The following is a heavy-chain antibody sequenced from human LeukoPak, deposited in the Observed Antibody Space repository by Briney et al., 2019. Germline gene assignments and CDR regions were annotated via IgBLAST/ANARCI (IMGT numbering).Heavy chain of an antibody. V-gene: IGHV3-33*08. CDR1: GFTFSSYG. Sequence: PGRSLRLSCAASGFTFSSYGMHWVRQAPGKGLEWVAVIWYDGSNKYYADSVKGRFTISRDNSKNTLYLQMYSLRAEDTAVYYCASSLVDTAMVIGTNWGQGTLVTVSS. CDR2: IWYDGSNK. D-gene: IGHD5-18*01. J-gene: IGHJ4*02. CDR3: ASSLVDTAMVIGTN.